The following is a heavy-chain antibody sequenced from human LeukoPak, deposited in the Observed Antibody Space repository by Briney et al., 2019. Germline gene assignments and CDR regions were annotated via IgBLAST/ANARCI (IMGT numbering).Heavy chain of an antibody. J-gene: IGHJ4*02. Sequence: GSLRLSCAASGFTFSTYEMNWVRQAPGKGLEWVSYISSSGSTIYYADSVRGRFTISRDNAKNSLYLQMNSLRAEDTAVYYCARERAYCGGDCLENWGQGTLVTVSS. CDR3: ARERAYCGGDCLEN. CDR1: GFTFSTYE. CDR2: ISSSGSTI. D-gene: IGHD2-21*02. V-gene: IGHV3-48*03.